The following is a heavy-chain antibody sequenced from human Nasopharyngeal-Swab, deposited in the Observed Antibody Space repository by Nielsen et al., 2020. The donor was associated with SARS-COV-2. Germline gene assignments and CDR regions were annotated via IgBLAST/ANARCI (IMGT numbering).Heavy chain of an antibody. CDR2: ISGSGGST. V-gene: IGHV3-23*01. CDR1: GFTFSSYG. D-gene: IGHD3-16*01. CDR3: AKEATLGGVGDYYYMDV. J-gene: IGHJ6*03. Sequence: GGSLRLSCAASGFTFSSYGMHWVCQAPGKGLEWVSAISGSGGSTYYADSVKGRFTISRDNSKNTLYLQMNSLRADDTAVYYCAKEATLGGVGDYYYMDVWGKGTTVTVSS.